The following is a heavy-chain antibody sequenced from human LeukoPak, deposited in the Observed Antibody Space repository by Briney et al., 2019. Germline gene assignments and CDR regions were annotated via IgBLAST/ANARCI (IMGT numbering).Heavy chain of an antibody. D-gene: IGHD3-10*01. CDR2: IFSDGYTK. V-gene: IGHV3-33*01. CDR3: ARASGPFDF. CDR1: GFIFSTYG. J-gene: IGHJ4*02. Sequence: GGSLRLSCAASGFIFSTYGLHWVRQAPGKGLEWVAVIFSDGYTKYYAASVKDRFTISRDNSKNTLYLRMNSLIPGDTGVYYCARASGPFDFWGQGTLLTVSS.